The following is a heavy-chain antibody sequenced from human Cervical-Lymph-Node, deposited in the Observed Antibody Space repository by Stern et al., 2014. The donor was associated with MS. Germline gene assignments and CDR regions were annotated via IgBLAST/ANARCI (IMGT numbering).Heavy chain of an antibody. V-gene: IGHV3-30*18. CDR2: ISHDGNNK. J-gene: IGHJ4*02. CDR1: GFTFSNYG. D-gene: IGHD5-24*01. Sequence: VQLVESGGGVVQPGRSLRLSCAASGFTFSNYGMHWVRQAPGKGLEWVAVISHDGNNKYYGDSVKGRFTISRDNSKNTLYLQMNSLRTEDTAVYYCAKVEVATINYYFDYWGQGTLVTVSS. CDR3: AKVEVATINYYFDY.